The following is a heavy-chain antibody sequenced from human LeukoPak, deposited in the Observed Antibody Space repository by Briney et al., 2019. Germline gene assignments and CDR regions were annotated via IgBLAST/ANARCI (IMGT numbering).Heavy chain of an antibody. D-gene: IGHD3-9*01. CDR2: ISSSGGTI. J-gene: IGHJ6*03. CDR1: GFAFSIFE. CDR3: ARSRAPNYDILSYYYYYYMDV. V-gene: IGHV3-48*03. Sequence: GGSLRLSCTASGFAFSIFEMNWVRQAPGKGLEWVSYISSSGGTIYYADSVKGRLTMSRDNAKNSLYLQMNSLRAEDTAVYYCARSRAPNYDILSYYYYYYMDVWGKGTTVTVSS.